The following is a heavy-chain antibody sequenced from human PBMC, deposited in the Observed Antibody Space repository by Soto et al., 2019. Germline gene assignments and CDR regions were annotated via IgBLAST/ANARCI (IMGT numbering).Heavy chain of an antibody. V-gene: IGHV3-23*01. CDR1: GFTFSTYA. J-gene: IGHJ4*02. Sequence: GGSLRLSCAVSGFTFSTYAMSWVRQAPGKGLEWVAGVSPHAANTYYADSVRGRFIISRDDSRKTVSLDMNSLKGEDSAVYYCATEGAKTTWNFDYWGQGTVVTVSS. CDR2: VSPHAANT. D-gene: IGHD1-1*01. CDR3: ATEGAKTTWNFDY.